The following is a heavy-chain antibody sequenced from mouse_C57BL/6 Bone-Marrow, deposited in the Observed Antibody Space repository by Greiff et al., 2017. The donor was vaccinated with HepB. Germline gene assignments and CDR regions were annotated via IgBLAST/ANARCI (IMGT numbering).Heavy chain of an antibody. D-gene: IGHD3-1*01. CDR3: ASPSAWFAY. V-gene: IGHV2-2*01. CDR1: GFSLTSYG. J-gene: IGHJ3*01. Sequence: QVQLKESGPGLVQPSQSLSITCTVSGFSLTSYGVHWVRQSPGKGLEWLGVIWSGGSTDYNAAFISRLSISKDNSKSQVFLKMNSLQADDTAIYYCASPSAWFAYWGQGTLVTVSA. CDR2: IWSGGST.